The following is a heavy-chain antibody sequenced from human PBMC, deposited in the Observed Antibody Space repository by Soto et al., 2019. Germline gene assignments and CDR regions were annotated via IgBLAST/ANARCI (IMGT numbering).Heavy chain of an antibody. CDR3: ARGGSIQLWLPEANFDY. Sequence: PSETLSLTCAVSGGSISSSNWWSWVRQPPGKGLEWIGEIYHSGSTNYNPSLKSRVTISVDKSKNQFSLKLSSVTAADTAVYYCARGGSIQLWLPEANFDYWGQGTLVTVSS. V-gene: IGHV4-4*02. CDR1: GGSISSSNW. CDR2: IYHSGST. D-gene: IGHD5-18*01. J-gene: IGHJ4*02.